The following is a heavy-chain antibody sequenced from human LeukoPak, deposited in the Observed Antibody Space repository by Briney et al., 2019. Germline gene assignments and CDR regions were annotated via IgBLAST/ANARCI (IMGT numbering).Heavy chain of an antibody. D-gene: IGHD2-2*01. V-gene: IGHV3-21*01. J-gene: IGHJ4*02. CDR3: AKGGRYCSSTSCSPTDY. CDR2: ISSSSSYI. CDR1: GFTFSSYS. Sequence: GGSLRLSCAASGFTFSSYSMDWVRQAPGKGLEWVSSISSSSSYIYYADSVKGRFTISRDNAKNSLYLQMNSVSAEDTAVYYCAKGGRYCSSTSCSPTDYWGQGTLVTVSS.